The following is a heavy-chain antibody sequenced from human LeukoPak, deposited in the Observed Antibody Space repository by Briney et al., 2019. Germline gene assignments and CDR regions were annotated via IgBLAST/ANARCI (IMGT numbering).Heavy chain of an antibody. CDR3: ARDPDWHCSSTSCYYYYYMDV. V-gene: IGHV4-59*11. Sequence: PSETLSLTCTVSGGSISSHYWSWIRQPPGKGLEWIGYIYYSGSTNYNPSLKSRVTISVDTSKNQFSLKLSSVTAADTAVYYCARDPDWHCSSTSCYYYYYMDVWGKETTVTVSS. CDR2: IYYSGST. CDR1: GGSISSHY. J-gene: IGHJ6*03. D-gene: IGHD2-2*01.